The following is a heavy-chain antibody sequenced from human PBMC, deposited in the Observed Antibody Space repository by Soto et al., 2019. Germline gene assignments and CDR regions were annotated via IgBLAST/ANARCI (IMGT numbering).Heavy chain of an antibody. CDR3: ARVPTGKYGVWNY. D-gene: IGHD2-8*01. CDR2: INPGGSIT. Sequence: EEQLVESGGGLVQPAGALRLSCAASGFTFSSYWMHWVRQAPGKGLVWVSRINPGGSITAYADSVKGRFTISRDNAKNTLYLQMNSLGGDDTAVYYCARVPTGKYGVWNYWGQGTLVTVSS. J-gene: IGHJ4*02. V-gene: IGHV3-74*01. CDR1: GFTFSSYW.